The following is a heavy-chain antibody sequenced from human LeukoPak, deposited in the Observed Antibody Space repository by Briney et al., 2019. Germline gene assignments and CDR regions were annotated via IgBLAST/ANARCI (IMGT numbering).Heavy chain of an antibody. CDR2: IYTSGST. J-gene: IGHJ5*02. V-gene: IGHV4-4*09. CDR3: ARLAEYSSSSWFDP. D-gene: IGHD6-6*01. Sequence: SETLSLTCTVSGGSISSYYWSWIRQPPGKGLEWIGYIYTSGSTNYNPSLKSRVTISVDTSKNQFSLKPSSVTAADTAVYYCARLAEYSSSSWFDPWGQGTLVTVSS. CDR1: GGSISSYY.